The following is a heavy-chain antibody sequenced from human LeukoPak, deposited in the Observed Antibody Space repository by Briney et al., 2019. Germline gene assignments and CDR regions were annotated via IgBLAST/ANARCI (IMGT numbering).Heavy chain of an antibody. J-gene: IGHJ5*02. Sequence: SQTLSLTCAVSGGSISSGGYSWSWIRQPAGKGLEWIGRIYTSGSTNYNPSLKSRVTMSVDTSKNQFSLKLSSVTAADTAVYYCARDKYYYDSSGYNWFDPWGQGTLVTVSS. V-gene: IGHV4-61*02. CDR1: GGSISSGGYS. D-gene: IGHD3-22*01. CDR2: IYTSGST. CDR3: ARDKYYYDSSGYNWFDP.